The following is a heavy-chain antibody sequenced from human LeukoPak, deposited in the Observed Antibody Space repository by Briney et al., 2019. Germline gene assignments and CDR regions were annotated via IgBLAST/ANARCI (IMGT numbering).Heavy chain of an antibody. CDR3: ARGLGGYDYYYYMDV. CDR2: IIPIFGTA. J-gene: IGHJ6*03. CDR1: GGTFSSYA. V-gene: IGHV1-69*05. Sequence: SVKVSCKASGGTFSSYAISWVRQAPGQGLEWMGRIIPIFGTANYAQKFQGRVTITTDEPTSTAYMELSSLRSEDTAVYYCARGLGGYDYYYYMDVWGKGTTVTVSS. D-gene: IGHD3-16*01.